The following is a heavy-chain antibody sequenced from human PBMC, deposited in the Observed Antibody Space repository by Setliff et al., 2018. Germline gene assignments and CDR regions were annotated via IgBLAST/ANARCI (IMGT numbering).Heavy chain of an antibody. CDR1: GLIFSFHG. CDR2: ITASGDKT. Sequence: QPGGSLRLSCAASGLIFSFHGLDWVRQTPGRRLEWVSSITASGDKTDYADSVKGRFTVSRDNSKNTLYLQMNSLRAEDSALYYCAKRGHYGDFRDFDYWGQGTLVTVSS. CDR3: AKRGHYGDFRDFDY. J-gene: IGHJ4*02. V-gene: IGHV3-23*01. D-gene: IGHD4-17*01.